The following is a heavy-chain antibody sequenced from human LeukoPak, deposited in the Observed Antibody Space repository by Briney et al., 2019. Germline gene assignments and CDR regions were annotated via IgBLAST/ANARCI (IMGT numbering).Heavy chain of an antibody. J-gene: IGHJ6*03. V-gene: IGHV1-8*01. CDR2: MNPNTGNT. D-gene: IGHD2-2*02. CDR1: VYTLTSSD. Sequence: GASQKVSCKASVYTLTSSDINWVRQATGHGLEWVGWMNPNTGNTRYAQKFQSRVTITRDTSTGTVYMELRSLRSEDTAVYYCARGFVDQLLYDRFYYFDMGVWGKGTTVTVS. CDR3: ARGFVDQLLYDRFYYFDMGV.